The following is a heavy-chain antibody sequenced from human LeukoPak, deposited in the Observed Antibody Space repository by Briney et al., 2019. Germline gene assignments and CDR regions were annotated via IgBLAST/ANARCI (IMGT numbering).Heavy chain of an antibody. CDR1: EFTFIGYS. Sequence: PGGSLRLSCAASEFTFIGYSMNWVRQAPGKGLEWVSSISSSSNYMYYADSVKGRFTISRDNAKNSLYLQMNSLRAEDTAVYYCARWLVGALKPGAFDIWGQGTMVTASS. V-gene: IGHV3-21*01. CDR2: ISSSSNYM. J-gene: IGHJ3*02. CDR3: ARWLVGALKPGAFDI. D-gene: IGHD1-26*01.